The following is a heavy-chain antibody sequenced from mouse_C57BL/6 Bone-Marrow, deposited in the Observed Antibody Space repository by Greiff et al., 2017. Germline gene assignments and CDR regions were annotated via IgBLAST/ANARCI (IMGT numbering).Heavy chain of an antibody. Sequence: DVKLVESGGGLVQPGESLKLSCESNEYEFPSHDMSWVRKTPEKRLELVAAINSDGGSTYYPDTMERRFIISRDNTKKTLYLQMSSMRSEDPALYYCARHEATMITPYYFEYWGQGTTLTFSS. CDR3: ARHEATMITPYYFEY. CDR2: INSDGGST. V-gene: IGHV5-2*01. CDR1: EYEFPSHD. D-gene: IGHD2-4*01. J-gene: IGHJ2*01.